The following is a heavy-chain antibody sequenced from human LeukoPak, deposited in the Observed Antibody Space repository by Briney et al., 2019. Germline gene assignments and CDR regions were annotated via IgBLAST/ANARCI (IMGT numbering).Heavy chain of an antibody. D-gene: IGHD3-22*01. Sequence: SETLSPTCTVSGYSISSGYYWGWIRQPPGKGLEWIGSGYHIGSTYFNPSLRSRVTILIDIFKNQFSLKLSSVTAADTAVYYCARDKGYYDSSGYSTFDYWGQGTLVTVSS. CDR2: GYHIGST. CDR3: ARDKGYYDSSGYSTFDY. CDR1: GYSISSGYY. J-gene: IGHJ4*02. V-gene: IGHV4-38-2*02.